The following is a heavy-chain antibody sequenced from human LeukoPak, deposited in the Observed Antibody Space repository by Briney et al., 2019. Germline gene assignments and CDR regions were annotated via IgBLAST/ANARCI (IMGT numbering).Heavy chain of an antibody. CDR1: GGSISSYY. CDR2: IHTSGST. CDR3: AKGVVPVIAMNYFDN. V-gene: IGHV4-4*07. Sequence: SETLSLTCTVSGGSISSYYWSWIRQPAGKGLEWIGRIHTSGSTNYNPYLKSRVTMSGDTSKNQFSLKLSSVTAADTAVYYCAKGVVPVIAMNYFDNWGQGTLVTVSS. J-gene: IGHJ4*02. D-gene: IGHD2-21*01.